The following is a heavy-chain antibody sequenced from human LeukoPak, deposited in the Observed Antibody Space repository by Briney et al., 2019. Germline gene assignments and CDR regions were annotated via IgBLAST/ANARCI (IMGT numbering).Heavy chain of an antibody. V-gene: IGHV4-34*01. Sequence: SETLSLTCAVYGGSFSGYYWSWIRQPPGKGLEWIGEINHGGSTNYNPSLKSRVTISVDTSKNQFSLKLSSVTAADTAVYYCARVRRWFGELLKTRRGQYYFDYWGQGTLVTVSS. CDR2: INHGGST. D-gene: IGHD3-10*01. CDR3: ARVRRWFGELLKTRRGQYYFDY. J-gene: IGHJ4*02. CDR1: GGSFSGYY.